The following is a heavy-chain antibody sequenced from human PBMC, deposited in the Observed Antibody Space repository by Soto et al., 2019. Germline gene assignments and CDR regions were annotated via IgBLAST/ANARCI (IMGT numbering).Heavy chain of an antibody. J-gene: IGHJ5*02. Sequence: PSQTLSLTGALSGDSVSSNRAAWYWIRQSPSRGLEWLGRTYYRSKWYNDYAVSVKSRITINPDTSKNQFSLQLNSVTPEDTAVYFCARTLSSSAENWFDPWGQGTLVTVSS. CDR2: TYYRSKWYN. CDR3: ARTLSSSAENWFDP. CDR1: GDSVSSNRAA. D-gene: IGHD6-6*01. V-gene: IGHV6-1*01.